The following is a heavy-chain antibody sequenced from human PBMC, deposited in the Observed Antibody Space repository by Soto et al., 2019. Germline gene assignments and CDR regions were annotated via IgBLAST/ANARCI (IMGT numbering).Heavy chain of an antibody. J-gene: IGHJ6*02. V-gene: IGHV5-10-1*01. CDR3: ARPEYSSSWYGMDV. CDR1: GYSFTSYW. D-gene: IGHD6-13*01. CDR2: IDPSESYT. Sequence: PGESLKISCKGSGYSFTSYWISWVRQMPGKGLEWMGRIDPSESYTNYSPSFQGHVTISADKSISTAYLQWSSLKASDTAMYYCARPEYSSSWYGMDVWGQGTTVTVSS.